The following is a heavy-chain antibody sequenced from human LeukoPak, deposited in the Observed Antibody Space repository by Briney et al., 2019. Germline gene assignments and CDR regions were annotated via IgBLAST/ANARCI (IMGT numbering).Heavy chain of an antibody. CDR1: GFTFSGSA. V-gene: IGHV3-73*01. Sequence: PGGSLRLSCAASGFTFSGSAMHWVRQASGKGLEWVGRIRSKANSYATAYAASVKGRFTISRDDSKDTAYLQMNSLKTEDTAVYYCTRPQATYNWFDPWGQGTLVTVSS. CDR2: IRSKANSYAT. J-gene: IGHJ5*02. CDR3: TRPQATYNWFDP.